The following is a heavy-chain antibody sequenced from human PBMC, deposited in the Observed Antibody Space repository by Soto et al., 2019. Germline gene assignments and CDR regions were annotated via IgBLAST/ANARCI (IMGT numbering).Heavy chain of an antibody. CDR3: AKEFGYYYDSSGYYPFDY. CDR2: ISGSGGST. D-gene: IGHD3-22*01. CDR1: GFTFSSYA. V-gene: IGHV3-23*01. Sequence: GGSLRLSCAASGFTFSSYAMSWVRQAPGKGLEWVSAISGSGGSTYYADSVKGRFTISRDNSKNTLYLQMNSLRAEDTAVYYCAKEFGYYYDSSGYYPFDYWGQGTLVTVSS. J-gene: IGHJ4*02.